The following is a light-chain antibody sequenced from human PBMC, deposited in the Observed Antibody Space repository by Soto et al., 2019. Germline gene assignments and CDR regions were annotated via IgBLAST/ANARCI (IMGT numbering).Light chain of an antibody. CDR3: QSYDSSLSGWGV. V-gene: IGLV2-14*01. CDR1: SSDVGGYNY. CDR2: DVS. Sequence: QSVLTQPASVSGSPGQSITISCTGTSSDVGGYNYVSWYQQHPGKAPKLMIYDVSNRPSGVSNRFSGSKSGNTASLAITGLQAEDEADYYCQSYDSSLSGWGVFGTGTKVTVL. J-gene: IGLJ1*01.